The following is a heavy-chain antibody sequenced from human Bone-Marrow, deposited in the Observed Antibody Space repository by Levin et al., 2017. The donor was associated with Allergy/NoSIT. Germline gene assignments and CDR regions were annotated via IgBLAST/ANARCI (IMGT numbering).Heavy chain of an antibody. J-gene: IGHJ5*02. V-gene: IGHV4-39*01. D-gene: IGHD3-16*01. Sequence: PSETLSLTCTVSGGSISSSSYYWGWIRQPPGTGLEWIGSIYYSGSTYYNPSLKSRVTISVDTSKNQFSLKLSSVTAADTAVYYCARQGGLRNWFDPWGQGTLVTVSS. CDR1: GGSISSSSYY. CDR2: IYYSGST. CDR3: ARQGGLRNWFDP.